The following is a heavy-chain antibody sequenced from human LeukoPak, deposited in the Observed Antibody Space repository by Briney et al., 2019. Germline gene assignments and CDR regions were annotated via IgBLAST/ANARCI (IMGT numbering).Heavy chain of an antibody. J-gene: IGHJ5*02. CDR3: AREKIVVVVAATRWFDP. CDR1: GGSISSSSYY. Sequence: KPSETLSLTCTVSGGSISSSSYYWGWIRQPPGKGLEWIGSIYYSGSTYYNPSLKSRVTISVDTSKNQLSLKLSSVTAADTAVYYCAREKIVVVVAATRWFDPWGQGTLVTVSS. CDR2: IYYSGST. V-gene: IGHV4-39*07. D-gene: IGHD2-15*01.